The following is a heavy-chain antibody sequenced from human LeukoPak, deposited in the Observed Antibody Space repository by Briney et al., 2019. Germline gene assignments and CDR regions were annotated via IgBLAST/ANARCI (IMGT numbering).Heavy chain of an antibody. J-gene: IGHJ4*02. V-gene: IGHV3-23*01. Sequence: GGSLRLSCAASGFTLSSYGMSWVRQAPGKGLEWVSSISDDGGSTFYADSVKGRFTISRDHYGNTMYLQMNSLRAEDTAVYYCAKDRVRWALEYWGQGTLVTVSS. CDR2: ISDDGGST. CDR1: GFTLSSYG. D-gene: IGHD1-26*01. CDR3: AKDRVRWALEY.